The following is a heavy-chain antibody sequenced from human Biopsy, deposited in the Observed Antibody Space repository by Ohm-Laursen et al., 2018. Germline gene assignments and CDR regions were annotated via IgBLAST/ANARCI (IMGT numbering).Heavy chain of an antibody. V-gene: IGHV3-7*01. J-gene: IGHJ4*02. CDR1: GFKFANYG. D-gene: IGHD6-13*01. Sequence: GSLRLSCAASGFKFANYGMNWVRQAPGKGLEWVAKIQRDGSEKYYVDSVTGRFTISRDNAKNSMYLQMNSLRAEDTALYYCARATSTAGTGYFDYWGQGILVTVSS. CDR3: ARATSTAGTGYFDY. CDR2: IQRDGSEK.